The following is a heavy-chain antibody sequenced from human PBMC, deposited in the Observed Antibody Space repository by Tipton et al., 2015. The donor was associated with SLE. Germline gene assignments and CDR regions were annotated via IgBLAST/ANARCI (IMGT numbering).Heavy chain of an antibody. V-gene: IGHV4-34*01. D-gene: IGHD3-10*01. J-gene: IGHJ4*02. CDR2: INHSGST. CDR3: ARPQIKDGYYFDY. CDR1: GGSFSGYY. Sequence: TLSLTCAVYGGSFSGYYWSWIRQPPGKGLEWIGEINHSGSTNYNPSLKSRGTISVDTSKNQFSLKLSSVTAADTAVYYCARPQIKDGYYFDYWGQGTLVTVSS.